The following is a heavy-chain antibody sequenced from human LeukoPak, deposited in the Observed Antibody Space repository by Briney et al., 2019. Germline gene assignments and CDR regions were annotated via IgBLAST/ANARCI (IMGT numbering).Heavy chain of an antibody. CDR2: IIPIFGTA. Sequence: SVKVSCKASGGTFSSYAISWVRQAPGQGLEWMGGIIPIFGTANYAQKFQGRVTITADESTSTAYMELSSLRSEDTAVYYCARGKYCSGGSCYSEDYYYGMDVWGQGTTVTVSS. CDR1: GGTFSSYA. CDR3: ARGKYCSGGSCYSEDYYYGMDV. D-gene: IGHD2-15*01. V-gene: IGHV1-69*13. J-gene: IGHJ6*02.